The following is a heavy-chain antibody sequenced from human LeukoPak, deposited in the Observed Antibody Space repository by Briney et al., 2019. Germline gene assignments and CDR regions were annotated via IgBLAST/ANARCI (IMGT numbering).Heavy chain of an antibody. CDR1: GFTFSSYA. J-gene: IGHJ4*02. CDR2: ISGSGGST. D-gene: IGHD1-26*01. CDR3: ARGSGGSKLNFDY. V-gene: IGHV3-23*01. Sequence: GGSLRLSCAASGFTFSSYAMSWVRQAPGKGLEWVSAISGSGGSTYYADSVKGRFTISRDNSKNTLYLQMNSLRAEDTAVYYCARGSGGSKLNFDYWGQGTLVTVSS.